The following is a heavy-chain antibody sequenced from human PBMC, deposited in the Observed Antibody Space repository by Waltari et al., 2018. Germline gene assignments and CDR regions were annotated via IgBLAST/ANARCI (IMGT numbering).Heavy chain of an antibody. CDR1: GGSFSGYY. V-gene: IGHV4-34*01. CDR3: ARLRIWSGYSYYYYMDV. D-gene: IGHD3-3*01. J-gene: IGHJ6*03. CDR2: INHSGST. Sequence: QVQLQQWGAGLSTPSATLSLTCAAYGGSFSGYYRSWTPQPPGKGLEWIGEINHSGSTNYNPSLKSRVTISVDTSKNQFSLKLSSVTAADTAVYYCARLRIWSGYSYYYYMDVWGKGTTVTVSS.